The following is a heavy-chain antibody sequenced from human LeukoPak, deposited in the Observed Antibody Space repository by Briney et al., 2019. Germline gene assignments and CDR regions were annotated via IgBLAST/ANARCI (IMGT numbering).Heavy chain of an antibody. Sequence: GGSLRLSCAASGFTFSSYWMHWGRQAPGKGLVWVSRINSDGGSTSYADSVKGRFTISRDIAKNTLYLQMNSLRAEDTAVYYCARAYYYDSSSYYRNHFDYWGQGTLVTVSS. D-gene: IGHD3-22*01. CDR3: ARAYYYDSSSYYRNHFDY. CDR2: INSDGGST. J-gene: IGHJ4*02. V-gene: IGHV3-74*01. CDR1: GFTFSSYW.